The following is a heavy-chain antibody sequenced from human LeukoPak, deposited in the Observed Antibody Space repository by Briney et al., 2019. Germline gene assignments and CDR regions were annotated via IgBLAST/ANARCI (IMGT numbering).Heavy chain of an antibody. D-gene: IGHD1-20*01. J-gene: IGHJ4*02. CDR3: LRDLNWSLDQ. Sequence: GGSLRLSCSASGLTLSGYWMHWVRQAPGKGLVWVSRIKSDGITITYADSVKGRFTISRDNAKNTLYLQMNSLRAEDTAVYYCLRDLNWSLDQWGQGTLVTVSS. V-gene: IGHV3-74*01. CDR2: IKSDGITI. CDR1: GLTLSGYW.